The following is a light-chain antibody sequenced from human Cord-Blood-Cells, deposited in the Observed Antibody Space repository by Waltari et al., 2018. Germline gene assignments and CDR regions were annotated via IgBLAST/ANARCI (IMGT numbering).Light chain of an antibody. J-gene: IGKJ5*01. CDR1: QSVSSSY. CDR3: QQYGSSPLIT. Sequence: IVLTQSPGTLSLSPGERATLSCRASQSVSSSYLAWYQQKPGQAPRLLIYGASSRATGTPDRFSGSGSGTDFTLTISRLGPEDFAVYYWQQYGSSPLITFGQGTRLEIK. CDR2: GAS. V-gene: IGKV3-20*01.